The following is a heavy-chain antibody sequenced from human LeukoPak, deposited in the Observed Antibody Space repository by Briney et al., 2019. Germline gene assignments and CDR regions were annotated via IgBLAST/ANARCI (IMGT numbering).Heavy chain of an antibody. D-gene: IGHD3-10*01. J-gene: IGHJ6*02. V-gene: IGHV1-8*01. Sequence: ASVKVSCKASGYTFSSYDINWVRQATGQGLEWMGWMNPNSGNTGYAQKFQGRVTMTRNTSISTAYMELSSLRSEDTAVYYCARDPIVDLWFGELSRMDVWGQGTTVTVSS. CDR2: MNPNSGNT. CDR1: GYTFSSYD. CDR3: ARDPIVDLWFGELSRMDV.